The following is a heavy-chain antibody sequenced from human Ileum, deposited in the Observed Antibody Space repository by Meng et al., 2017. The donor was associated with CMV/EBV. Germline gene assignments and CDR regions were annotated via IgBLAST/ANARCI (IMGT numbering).Heavy chain of an antibody. CDR3: VRASITMIDY. J-gene: IGHJ4*02. V-gene: IGHV4-39*07. CDR2: ITYSGTT. D-gene: IGHD3-22*01. CDR1: GDSISSGDYF. Sequence: LELTESGPGLVKPSETLSLTCTVSGDSISSGDYFWGWIRQPPKELEWVASITYSGTTYYNPSLKSRVTMSVDTSKNQFSLKLNSVTAADTAVYYCVRASITMIDYWGQGTLVTVAS.